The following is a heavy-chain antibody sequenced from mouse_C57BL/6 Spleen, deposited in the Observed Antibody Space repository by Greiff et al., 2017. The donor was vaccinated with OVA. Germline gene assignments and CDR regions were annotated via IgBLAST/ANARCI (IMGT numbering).Heavy chain of an antibody. CDR3: ARVYGSSLYYAMDD. CDR1: GFTFSDYG. J-gene: IGHJ4*01. D-gene: IGHD1-1*01. CDR2: ISSGSSTI. V-gene: IGHV5-17*01. Sequence: EVMLVESGGGLVKPGGSLKLSCAASGFTFSDYGMHWVRQAPEKGLEWVAYISSGSSTIYYADTVKGRFPISRDNAKNTLFLQMTSLRSEDTAMYYCARVYGSSLYYAMDDWGQGTSVTVSS.